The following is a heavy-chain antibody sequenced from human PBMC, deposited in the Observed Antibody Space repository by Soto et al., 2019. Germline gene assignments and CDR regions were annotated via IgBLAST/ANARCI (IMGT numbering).Heavy chain of an antibody. CDR2: IYRTGST. CDR1: GGSFTSNNW. CDR3: ASRDPGTSVDY. D-gene: IGHD1-7*01. J-gene: IGHJ4*02. Sequence: PSETLSLTCAVSGGSFTSNNWWTWVRQPPGQGLEWIGEIYRTGSTNYNPSLKSRVTRSLDKSENQFSLKVTSLTAADTAVYYCASRDPGTSVDYWGQGTLVTVYS. V-gene: IGHV4-4*02.